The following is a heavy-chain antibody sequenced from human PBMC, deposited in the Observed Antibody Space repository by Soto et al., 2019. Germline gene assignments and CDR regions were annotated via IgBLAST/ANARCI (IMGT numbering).Heavy chain of an antibody. D-gene: IGHD3-3*01. J-gene: IGHJ3*02. V-gene: IGHV1-2*02. CDR2: INPATGAA. Sequence: QLHLVQSGAVVKKPGASVTVSCSASGYPVTAYYMHWVRQAPGRGLEGMGGINPATGAAKYTQTFQGRVTMTRSTSTSTVFMAMSGLTSEDTAVFYCARGGGVGVAGSAAFDMWGQGTLVTVSS. CDR1: GYPVTAYY. CDR3: ARGGGVGVAGSAAFDM.